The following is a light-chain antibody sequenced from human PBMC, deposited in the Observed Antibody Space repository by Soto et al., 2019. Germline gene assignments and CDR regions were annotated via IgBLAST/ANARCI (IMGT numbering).Light chain of an antibody. J-gene: IGKJ1*01. CDR3: QQYGSSWT. CDR1: QSVSSSY. CDR2: GAS. Sequence: EIVLTRSPGTLSLSLGERATLSCRASQSVSSSYLAWYQQKPGQAPRLLIYGASSRATGIPDRFSGSGSGTDFTLTISRLEPEDFAVYYCQQYGSSWTFGQGTKVDIK. V-gene: IGKV3-20*01.